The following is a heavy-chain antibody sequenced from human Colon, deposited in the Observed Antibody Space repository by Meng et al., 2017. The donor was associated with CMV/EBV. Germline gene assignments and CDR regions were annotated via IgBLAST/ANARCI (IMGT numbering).Heavy chain of an antibody. CDR3: TTDSSSFNFDY. Sequence: GGSLRLSCAASGFSFSIDSMNWVRQAPGKGLEWIATISSAGIYTYYAASVKGRFTISRDNAKSTVFLQMNSLRAEDTAVYYCTTDSSSFNFDYWGQGTLVTVSS. CDR2: ISSAGIYT. D-gene: IGHD6-6*01. V-gene: IGHV3-21*03. J-gene: IGHJ4*02. CDR1: GFSFSIDS.